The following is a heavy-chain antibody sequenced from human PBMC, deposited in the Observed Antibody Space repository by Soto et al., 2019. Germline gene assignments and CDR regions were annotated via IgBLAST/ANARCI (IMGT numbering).Heavy chain of an antibody. J-gene: IGHJ4*02. CDR3: AKDPTLGSSSVLRDYWADY. Sequence: GGSLRLSCAASGFTFSSYAMSWVRQAPGKGLEWVSAISGSGGSTYYADSVKGRFTISRDNSKNTLYLQMNSLRAEDTAVYYCAKDPTLGSSSVLRDYWADYWGQGTLVTVSS. CDR2: ISGSGGST. CDR1: GFTFSSYA. D-gene: IGHD6-6*01. V-gene: IGHV3-23*01.